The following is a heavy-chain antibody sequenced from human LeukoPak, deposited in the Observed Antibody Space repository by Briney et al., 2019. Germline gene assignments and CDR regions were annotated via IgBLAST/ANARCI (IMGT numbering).Heavy chain of an antibody. V-gene: IGHV4-39*01. D-gene: IGHD5-24*01. J-gene: IGHJ4*02. Sequence: NPSETLSLTCTVSGGSISSSSYYWGWIRQPPGKGLEWIGSIYYSGSTYYNPSLKSRVTISVDTSKNQFSLKLSSVTAADTAVYYCARSRGWLQSHPLGYWGQGTLVTVSS. CDR1: GGSISSSSYY. CDR3: ARSRGWLQSHPLGY. CDR2: IYYSGST.